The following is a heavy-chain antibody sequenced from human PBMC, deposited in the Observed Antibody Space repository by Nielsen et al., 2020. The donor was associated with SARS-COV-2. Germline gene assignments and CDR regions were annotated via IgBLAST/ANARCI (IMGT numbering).Heavy chain of an antibody. CDR1: GFTFSSYA. V-gene: IGHV3-23*01. CDR3: AKSPDYYYDGSGYYPPYWYFDL. D-gene: IGHD3-22*01. Sequence: GGSLRLSCAASGFTFSSYAMSWVRQAPGKGLEWVSAISGSGGSTYYADSVKGRFTISRDNSKNTLYLQMNSLRAEDTAVYYCAKSPDYYYDGSGYYPPYWYFDLWGRGTLVTVSS. J-gene: IGHJ2*01. CDR2: ISGSGGST.